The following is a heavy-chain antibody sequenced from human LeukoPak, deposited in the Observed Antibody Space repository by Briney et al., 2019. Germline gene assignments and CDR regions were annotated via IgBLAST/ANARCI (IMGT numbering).Heavy chain of an antibody. D-gene: IGHD5-12*01. J-gene: IGHJ6*03. V-gene: IGHV4-38-2*02. Sequence: SETLSLTCTVSAYSISSGYYWGWIRQPPGKGLEWIGYIYYTGSTNHNPSLKSRVTISVDTSKNQFSLKLSSVTAADTAVYYCARVVYSGYDFRGAMDVWGKGTTVTVSS. CDR1: AYSISSGYY. CDR2: IYYTGST. CDR3: ARVVYSGYDFRGAMDV.